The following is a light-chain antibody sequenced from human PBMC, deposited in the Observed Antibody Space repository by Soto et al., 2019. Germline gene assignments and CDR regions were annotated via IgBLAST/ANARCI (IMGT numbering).Light chain of an antibody. V-gene: IGKV3-20*01. CDR3: QQFGTSPYT. J-gene: IGKJ2*01. CDR2: GAS. CDR1: QSVSSN. Sequence: EIVMTQSPATLSVSPGERATLSCRASQSVSSNLAWYQQKPGQAPRLLIYGASTRASGIPDRFSGSGSGTDFTLTISRLEPEDFAVYWCQQFGTSPYTFGQGTKVDIK.